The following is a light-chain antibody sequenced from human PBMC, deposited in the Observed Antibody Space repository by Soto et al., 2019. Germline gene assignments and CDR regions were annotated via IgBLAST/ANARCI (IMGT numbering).Light chain of an antibody. CDR2: LNSDGSH. CDR3: QTWGTGIVV. J-gene: IGLJ2*01. CDR1: SGHSNYA. V-gene: IGLV4-69*01. Sequence: QPVLTQSPSASASLGASVKLTCTLSSGHSNYAIAWHQQQPEMGPRYLMKLNSDGSHSRGDGIPDRFSASSSGAERYLTISSLQSEDEADYYCQTWGTGIVVFGGGTKVTVL.